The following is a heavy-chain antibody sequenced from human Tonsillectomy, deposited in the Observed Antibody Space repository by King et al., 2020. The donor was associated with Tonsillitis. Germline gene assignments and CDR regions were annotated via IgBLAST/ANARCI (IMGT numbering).Heavy chain of an antibody. CDR2: INPDGTIT. J-gene: IGHJ4*02. Sequence: VQLVESGGGLVQPGGSLRLSCATSGFTFSNYWMDWVRQAPGKGLVWVSRINPDGTITTYADSVKGRFTISRDNAKTTLYLQMNSLRAEDTAVYYCAMIGGDFGYWGQGTLVTVSS. CDR3: AMIGGDFGY. D-gene: IGHD3-16*01. CDR1: GFTFSNYW. V-gene: IGHV3-74*01.